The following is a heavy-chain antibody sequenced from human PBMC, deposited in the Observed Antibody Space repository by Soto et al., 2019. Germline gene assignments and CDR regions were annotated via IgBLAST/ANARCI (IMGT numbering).Heavy chain of an antibody. J-gene: IGHJ6*02. D-gene: IGHD2-2*02. V-gene: IGHV5-10-1*01. CDR2: IDPSDSYT. CDR3: AGTGPRYCSSTSCYTDYYYYGMDV. CDR1: GYSFTSYW. Sequence: PGESLKISCKGSGYSFTSYWISWVRQMPGKGLEWMGRIDPSDSYTNYSPSFQGHVTISADKSISTAYLQWSSLKASDTAMYYCAGTGPRYCSSTSCYTDYYYYGMDVWGQGTTVTVSS.